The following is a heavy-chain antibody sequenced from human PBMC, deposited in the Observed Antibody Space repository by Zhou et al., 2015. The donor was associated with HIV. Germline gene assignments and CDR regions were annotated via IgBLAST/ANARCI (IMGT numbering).Heavy chain of an antibody. D-gene: IGHD2-21*01. CDR3: ARDERGGGAVGAFDI. V-gene: IGHV1-18*01. CDR1: GYSFTSYG. CDR2: ISAYNGKT. J-gene: IGHJ3*02. Sequence: QVQLVQSGGEVKKPGASVKVPCKASGYSFTSYGISWVRQAPGQGLEWMGWISAYNGKTNYAQSFQGRVTMTTDTSTSTAYMELRSLRSDDTAVYYCARDERGGGAVGAFDIWGQGDNGHRSLQ.